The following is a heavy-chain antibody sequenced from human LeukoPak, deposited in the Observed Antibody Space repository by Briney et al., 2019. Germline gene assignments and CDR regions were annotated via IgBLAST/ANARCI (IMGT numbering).Heavy chain of an antibody. CDR3: ARDPYSSSSGGIEY. CDR1: GFTFSSYW. CDR2: IKQEGSEK. V-gene: IGHV3-7*01. D-gene: IGHD6-6*01. J-gene: IGHJ4*02. Sequence: GGSLRLSCAASGFTFSSYWMSWVRQAPGKGLEWVANIKQEGSEKYYEDSVKSRFTISRDNAKNSLYLQMNSLRAEDTAVYYCARDPYSSSSGGIEYWGQGTLVTVSS.